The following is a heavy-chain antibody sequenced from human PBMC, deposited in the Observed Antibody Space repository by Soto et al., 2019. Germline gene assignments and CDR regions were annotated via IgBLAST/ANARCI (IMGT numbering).Heavy chain of an antibody. D-gene: IGHD2-2*01. Sequence: SETLSLTCTVSGGSISSSSYYWGWIRQPPGKGLEWIGSIYYSGSTYYNPSLKSRVTISVDTSKNQFSLKLSSVTAADTAVYYCATQGGVVVPASYYYYYMDVWGKGTTVTVSS. J-gene: IGHJ6*03. V-gene: IGHV4-39*01. CDR1: GGSISSSSYY. CDR2: IYYSGST. CDR3: ATQGGVVVPASYYYYYMDV.